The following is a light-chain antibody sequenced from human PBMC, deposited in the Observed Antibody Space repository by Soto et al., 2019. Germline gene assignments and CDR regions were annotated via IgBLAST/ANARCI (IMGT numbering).Light chain of an antibody. Sequence: QSVLTQPASVSGSPGQSITISCIGTSSDVGGYNYVSWYQQHPGKAPKLMIYDVSNRPSGVSNRFSGSKSGNTASLTISGLHAEDEADYYCSSYTSSSPVVFGGGTKLTVL. CDR3: SSYTSSSPVV. CDR1: SSDVGGYNY. CDR2: DVS. J-gene: IGLJ2*01. V-gene: IGLV2-14*01.